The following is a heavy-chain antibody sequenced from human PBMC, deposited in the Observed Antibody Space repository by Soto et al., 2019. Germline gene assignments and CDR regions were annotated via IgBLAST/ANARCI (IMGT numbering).Heavy chain of an antibody. CDR2: IWYDGSNK. Sequence: QVQLVESGGGVVQPGTSLRLSCVASGFSFSSHAMHWVRQAPGKGLEWVAQIWYDGSNKYYADSMKARFTISRDSSKNTLFLQMNSLRDEDTAVYYCARDGQSLAPYAFDFWGQGTLVTVSS. J-gene: IGHJ3*01. CDR1: GFSFSSHA. CDR3: ARDGQSLAPYAFDF. V-gene: IGHV3-33*01.